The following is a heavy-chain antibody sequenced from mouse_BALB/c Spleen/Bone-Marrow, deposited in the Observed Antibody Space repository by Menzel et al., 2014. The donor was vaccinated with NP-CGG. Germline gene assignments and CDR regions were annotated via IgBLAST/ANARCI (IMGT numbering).Heavy chain of an antibody. D-gene: IGHD3-1*01. CDR2: ISSGGSYT. V-gene: IGHV5-9-4*01. CDR3: ARDRGDY. CDR1: GFTFSYYA. J-gene: IGHJ4*01. Sequence: DVQLVESGGGLVKPGGSLKLSCAASGFTFSYYAMSWVRRSPEKRLEWVAEISSGGSYTYYPDTVTGRFTISRDNAKNTLYLEMSSLRSEDTAMYYCARDRGDYWGQGTSVTVSS.